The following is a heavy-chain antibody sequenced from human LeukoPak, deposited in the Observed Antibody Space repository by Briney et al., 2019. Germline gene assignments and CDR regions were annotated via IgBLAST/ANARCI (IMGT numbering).Heavy chain of an antibody. CDR3: ARDSSEQLVTYYYYYYGMDV. CDR2: IIPIFGTA. CDR1: GGTFSSYA. Sequence: SVKVSCKASGGTFSSYAISWVRQAPGQGLEWMGGIIPIFGTANYAQKFQGRVTITADETTSTAYMELSGLRSEDTAVYYCARDSSEQLVTYYYYYYGMDVWGQGTTVTVSS. J-gene: IGHJ6*02. V-gene: IGHV1-69*01. D-gene: IGHD6-13*01.